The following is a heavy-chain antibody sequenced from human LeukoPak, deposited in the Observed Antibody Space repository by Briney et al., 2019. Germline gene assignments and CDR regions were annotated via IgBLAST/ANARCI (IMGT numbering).Heavy chain of an antibody. J-gene: IGHJ2*01. CDR1: GGTFSSYA. V-gene: IGHV1-69*05. CDR2: IIPIFGTA. D-gene: IGHD1-26*01. Sequence: SVKVSCKASGGTFSSYAISWVRQAPGQGREWMGRIIPIFGTANYAQKFQGRVTITTDESTSTAYMELSSLRSEDTAVYYCARDGRSGSYSHWYFDLWGRGTLVTVSS. CDR3: ARDGRSGSYSHWYFDL.